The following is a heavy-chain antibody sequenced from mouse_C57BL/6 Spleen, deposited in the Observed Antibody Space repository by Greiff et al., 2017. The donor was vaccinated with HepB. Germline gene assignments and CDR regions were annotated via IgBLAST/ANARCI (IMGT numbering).Heavy chain of an antibody. CDR3: ARGFSYGSSYAMDY. CDR2: ISSGSSTI. V-gene: IGHV5-17*01. J-gene: IGHJ4*01. Sequence: EVQRVESGGGLVKPGGSLKLSCAASGFTFSDYGMHWVRQAPEKGLEWVAYISSGSSTIYYADTVKGRFTISRDNAKNTLFLQMTSLRSEDTAMYYCARGFSYGSSYAMDYWGQGTSVTVSS. D-gene: IGHD1-1*01. CDR1: GFTFSDYG.